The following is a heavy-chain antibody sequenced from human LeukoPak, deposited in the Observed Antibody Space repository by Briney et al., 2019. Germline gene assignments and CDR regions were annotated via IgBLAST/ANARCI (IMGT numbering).Heavy chain of an antibody. D-gene: IGHD6-19*01. CDR3: AKGAYSSGWYHFDY. V-gene: IGHV3-9*01. Sequence: PGGSLRLSCAASGYTFDDYAMHWVRQAPGKGLEWVSGISWNSGSIDYADSVKGRFTISRDHAKNSLYLQMNSLRAEDTALYYCAKGAYSSGWYHFDYWGQGTLVTVSS. CDR1: GYTFDDYA. CDR2: ISWNSGSI. J-gene: IGHJ4*02.